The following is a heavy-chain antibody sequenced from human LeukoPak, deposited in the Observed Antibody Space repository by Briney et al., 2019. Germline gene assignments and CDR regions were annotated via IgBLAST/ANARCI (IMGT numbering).Heavy chain of an antibody. V-gene: IGHV1-69*06. CDR3: ARTPYDILTGYAYYFDY. CDR1: GGTFSSYA. CDR2: IIPIFGTA. J-gene: IGHJ4*02. D-gene: IGHD3-9*01. Sequence: ASVKVSCKASGGTFSSYAISWVRQAPGQGLEWMGGIIPIFGTANYAQQFQGRVTITADKSTSTAYMELSSLRSEDTAVYYCARTPYDILTGYAYYFDYWGQGTLATVSS.